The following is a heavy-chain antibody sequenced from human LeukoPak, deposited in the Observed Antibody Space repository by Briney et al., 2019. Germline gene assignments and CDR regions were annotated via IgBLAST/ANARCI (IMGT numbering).Heavy chain of an antibody. V-gene: IGHV1-2*02. CDR1: GYTFTGYY. J-gene: IGHJ3*02. Sequence: ASVKVSCKASGYTFTGYYMHWVRQAPGQGLEWMGWINPNSGGTNYAQKFQGRVTMTRDTSISTAYMELSRLRSDDTAVYYCARENDFWSGPAAFDIWGQGTMVTVSS. CDR2: INPNSGGT. CDR3: ARENDFWSGPAAFDI. D-gene: IGHD3-3*01.